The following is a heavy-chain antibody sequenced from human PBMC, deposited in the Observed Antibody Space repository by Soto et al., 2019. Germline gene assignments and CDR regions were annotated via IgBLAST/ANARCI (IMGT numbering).Heavy chain of an antibody. V-gene: IGHV4-4*07. CDR2: IYNSGST. CDR1: GGSISNYS. CDR3: ARSGGSFNLDY. D-gene: IGHD1-26*01. J-gene: IGHJ4*02. Sequence: SETLSLTCTVSGGSISNYSWSWIRQPAGKGLEWIGRIYNSGSTKYNPSLKSRVTMSEDTSKNQFSLNLISVTAADTAVYYCARSGGSFNLDYWGLGTLVTVSS.